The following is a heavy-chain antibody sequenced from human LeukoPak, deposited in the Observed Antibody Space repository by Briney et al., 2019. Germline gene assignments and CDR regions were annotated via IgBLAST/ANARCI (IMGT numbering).Heavy chain of an antibody. D-gene: IGHD3-22*01. CDR1: GFTISSYA. CDR2: ISGSGGST. J-gene: IGHJ4*02. V-gene: IGHV3-23*01. Sequence: PGGSLRLSCAASGFTISSYAMSWVRQAPGKGLEWVSAISGSGGSTYYADSVKGRFTISRDNSKNTLYLQMNSLRAEDTAVYYCAKSLSYHDSSGHDYWGQGTLVTVSS. CDR3: AKSLSYHDSSGHDY.